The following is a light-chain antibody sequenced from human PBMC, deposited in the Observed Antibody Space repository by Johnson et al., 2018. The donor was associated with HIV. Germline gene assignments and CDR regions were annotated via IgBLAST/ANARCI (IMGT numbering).Light chain of an antibody. J-gene: IGLJ1*01. V-gene: IGLV1-41*02. CDR3: LPWVYTLRAPFV. Sequence: QSVLTQPPSVSAAPGQKVTISCSGSSSNIGNNYVSWYQQPPGTAPKLLIYENNKRPSGIPDRFSDSKSATSTTLGITALSPEDYADYYCLPWVYTLRAPFVFRTGTKVTVL. CDR1: SSNIGNNY. CDR2: ENN.